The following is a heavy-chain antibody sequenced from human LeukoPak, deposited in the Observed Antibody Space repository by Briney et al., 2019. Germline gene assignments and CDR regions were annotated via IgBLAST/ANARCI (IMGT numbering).Heavy chain of an antibody. J-gene: IGHJ5*02. CDR3: ARTYYYDSSGYYYEYNWFDP. CDR2: IIPIFGTA. V-gene: IGHV1-69*05. CDR1: GGTFNSYA. Sequence: SVKVSCKASGGTFNSYAISWVRQAPGQGLEWMGGIIPIFGTANYAQKFQGRVTITTDESTSTAYMELSSLRSEDTAVYYCARTYYYDSSGYYYEYNWFDPWGQGTLVTVSS. D-gene: IGHD3-22*01.